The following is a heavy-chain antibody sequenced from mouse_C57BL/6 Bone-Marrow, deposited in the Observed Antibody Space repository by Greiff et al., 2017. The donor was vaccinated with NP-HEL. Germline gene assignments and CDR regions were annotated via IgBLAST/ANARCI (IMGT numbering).Heavy chain of an antibody. D-gene: IGHD2-1*01. Sequence: EVMLVESGGGLVQPGGSLSLSCAASGFTFTDYYMSWVRQPPGKALEWLGFIRNKANGYTTEYSASVKGRFTISRDNSQSILYLQMNALRAEDSATYYCARYNYGNYPAWFACWGQGTLVTVSA. CDR1: GFTFTDYY. V-gene: IGHV7-3*01. CDR2: IRNKANGYTT. J-gene: IGHJ3*01. CDR3: ARYNYGNYPAWFAC.